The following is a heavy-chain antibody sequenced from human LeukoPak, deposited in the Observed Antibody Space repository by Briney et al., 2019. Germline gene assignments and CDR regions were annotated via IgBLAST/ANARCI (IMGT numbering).Heavy chain of an antibody. D-gene: IGHD1-20*01. Sequence: GGSLRLSCAASGFTFSDHYMDWVRQAPGKGLEWVGRSRPRSRSYTTEYAASVKGRFTVSRVESQNSLYLQMNSLKAEDTAIYYCVRGYNSFDVWGQGTLVTVSS. CDR3: VRGYNSFDV. CDR1: GFTFSDHY. J-gene: IGHJ3*01. V-gene: IGHV3-72*01. CDR2: SRPRSRSYTT.